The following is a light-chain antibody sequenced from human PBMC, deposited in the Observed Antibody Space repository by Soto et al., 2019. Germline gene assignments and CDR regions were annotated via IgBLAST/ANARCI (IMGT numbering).Light chain of an antibody. CDR1: QDISNY. Sequence: DVQMTQSPSSLSASAGDTITITCQATQDISNYLNWYQQKPGEAPKLLIYDASKLETGVPSRFSGSGSGTDFTFTISSLQPEDFATYHCQQYDHLPITFGQGTRLEIK. CDR2: DAS. CDR3: QQYDHLPIT. J-gene: IGKJ5*01. V-gene: IGKV1-33*01.